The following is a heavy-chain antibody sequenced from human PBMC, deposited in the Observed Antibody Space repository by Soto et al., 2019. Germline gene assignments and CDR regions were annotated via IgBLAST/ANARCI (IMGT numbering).Heavy chain of an antibody. V-gene: IGHV3-21*01. J-gene: IGHJ3*02. CDR1: GFTFSSYS. CDR3: ARDPIGYCSGGSCYSGAFDI. CDR2: ISSSSSYI. D-gene: IGHD2-15*01. Sequence: PGGSLRLSCAASGFTFSSYSMNWVRQAPGKGLEWVSSISSSSSYIYYADSVKGRFTISRDNAKNSLYLQMNSLRAEDTAVYYCARDPIGYCSGGSCYSGAFDIWGQGTMVTVSS.